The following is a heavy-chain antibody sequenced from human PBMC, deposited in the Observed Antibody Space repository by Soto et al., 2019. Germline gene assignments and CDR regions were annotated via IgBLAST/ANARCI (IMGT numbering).Heavy chain of an antibody. D-gene: IGHD1-1*01. CDR3: TRGTSRTTLLAY. CDR1: GLSLSSSGVA. CDR2: IFWDDDK. V-gene: IGHV2-5*02. J-gene: IGHJ4*02. Sequence: QITLKESGPTLVKPTQTLTLTCTFSGLSLSSSGVAVGWVRQPPGKALEWLALIFWDDDKRYSPALKSRLTVSKDTSKYQVVFTMTNVDPVDTGTYYCTRGTSRTTLLAYWGQGTPFSVSS.